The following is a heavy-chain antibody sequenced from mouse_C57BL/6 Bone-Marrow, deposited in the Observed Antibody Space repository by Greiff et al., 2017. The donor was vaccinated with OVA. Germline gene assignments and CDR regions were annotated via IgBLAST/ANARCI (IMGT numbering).Heavy chain of an antibody. CDR3: ARGGTMIRDY. J-gene: IGHJ2*01. Sequence: VQLQQSGPELVKPGASVKISCKASGYTFTDYYMNWVKQSHGKSLEWIGDINPNNGGTSYNQKFKGKATLTVDKSSSTAYMELRSLTSEDSAVYYCARGGTMIRDYWGQGTTLTVSS. CDR1: GYTFTDYY. D-gene: IGHD2-4*01. CDR2: INPNNGGT. V-gene: IGHV1-26*01.